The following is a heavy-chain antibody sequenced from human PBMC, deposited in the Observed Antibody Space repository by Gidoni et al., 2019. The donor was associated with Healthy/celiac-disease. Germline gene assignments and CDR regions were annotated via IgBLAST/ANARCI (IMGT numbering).Heavy chain of an antibody. CDR2: IWYDGSNK. V-gene: IGHV3-33*01. J-gene: IGHJ6*02. CDR1: G. CDR3: ARDQRLLWFGEGNGMDV. D-gene: IGHD3-10*01. Sequence: GMHWVRQAPGKGLEWVAVIWYDGSNKYYADSVKGRFTISRDNSKNTLYLQMNSLRAEDTAVYYCARDQRLLWFGEGNGMDVWGQGTTVTVSS.